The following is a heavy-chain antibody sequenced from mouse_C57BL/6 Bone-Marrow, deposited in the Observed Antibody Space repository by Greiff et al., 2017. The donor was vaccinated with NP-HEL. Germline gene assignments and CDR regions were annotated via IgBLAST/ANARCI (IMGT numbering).Heavy chain of an antibody. CDR2: IDPENGDT. Sequence: VQLQQSGAELVRPGASVKLSCTASGFNIKDDYMHWVKQRPEQGLEWIGWIDPENGDTEYASKFQGKATITADTSSNTAYLQLSSLTSEDTAVYYCTTHGGSSLDYWGQGTTLTVSS. J-gene: IGHJ2*01. D-gene: IGHD1-1*01. CDR1: GFNIKDDY. CDR3: TTHGGSSLDY. V-gene: IGHV14-4*01.